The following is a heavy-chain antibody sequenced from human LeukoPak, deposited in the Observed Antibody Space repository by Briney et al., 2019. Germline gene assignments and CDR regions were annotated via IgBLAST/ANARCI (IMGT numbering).Heavy chain of an antibody. Sequence: PGGSLRLSCAASGFTFSSYAMSWVRQAPGKGLVWVSAISGSGGSTYYADSVKGRFTISRDTSKNTLYLQMNSLKAEDTAVYYCAKDTSITMIVVVITTFGYFQHWGQGTLVTVS. CDR3: AKDTSITMIVVVITTFGYFQH. CDR2: ISGSGGST. CDR1: GFTFSSYA. V-gene: IGHV3-23*01. J-gene: IGHJ1*01. D-gene: IGHD3-22*01.